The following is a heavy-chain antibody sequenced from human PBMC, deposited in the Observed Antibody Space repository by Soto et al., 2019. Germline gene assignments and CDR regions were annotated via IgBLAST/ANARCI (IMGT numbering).Heavy chain of an antibody. CDR2: IYTSGST. V-gene: IGHV4-4*07. CDR1: GGSISSYY. D-gene: IGHD2-2*01. J-gene: IGHJ6*02. Sequence: SETLSLTCTVSGGSISSYYWSWIRQPAGKGLEWIGRIYTSGSTNYNPSLKSRVTMSVDTSKNQLSLKLSSVTAADTAVYYCARGTGYQLLSEGDYYYYYGMDVWGQGTTVTVSS. CDR3: ARGTGYQLLSEGDYYYYYGMDV.